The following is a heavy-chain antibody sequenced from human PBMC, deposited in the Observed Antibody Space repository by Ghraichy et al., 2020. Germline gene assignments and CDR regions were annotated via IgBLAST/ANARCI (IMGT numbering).Heavy chain of an antibody. J-gene: IGHJ4*02. Sequence: SETLSLTCTVSGGSISSGGYYWCWIRQHPGKGLEWIGYIYYSGSTYYNPSLKSRVTISVDTSKNQFSLKLSSVTAADTAVYYCARGVGILPALGYWGQGTLVTVSS. CDR2: IYYSGST. CDR1: GGSISSGGYY. D-gene: IGHD1-26*01. CDR3: ARGVGILPALGY. V-gene: IGHV4-31*03.